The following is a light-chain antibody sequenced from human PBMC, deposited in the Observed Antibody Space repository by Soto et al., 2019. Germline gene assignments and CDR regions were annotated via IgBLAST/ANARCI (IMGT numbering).Light chain of an antibody. V-gene: IGKV1-39*01. Sequence: DIQMTQSPSSLPASVGDRVTITCRASQSISTYLNWYQQRPGKAPKPLSYAASTLQSGVPSRFSGSGSGTEFTLTTSSLQPDDFATYYCQQYNSMGTFGQGTKVDIK. J-gene: IGKJ1*01. CDR1: QSISTY. CDR2: AAS. CDR3: QQYNSMGT.